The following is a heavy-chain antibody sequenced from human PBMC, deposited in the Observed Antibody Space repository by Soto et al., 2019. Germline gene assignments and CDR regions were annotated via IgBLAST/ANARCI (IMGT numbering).Heavy chain of an antibody. Sequence: GGSLRLSCAASGFTFSSYAMSWVRQAPGKGLEWVSAISGSGGSTYYADSVKGRFTISRDNSKNTLYLQMNSLRAEDTAVYYCAKHGDIVVVPAAIHWFDPWGQGTLVTVSS. J-gene: IGHJ5*02. CDR3: AKHGDIVVVPAAIHWFDP. V-gene: IGHV3-23*01. D-gene: IGHD2-2*01. CDR1: GFTFSSYA. CDR2: ISGSGGST.